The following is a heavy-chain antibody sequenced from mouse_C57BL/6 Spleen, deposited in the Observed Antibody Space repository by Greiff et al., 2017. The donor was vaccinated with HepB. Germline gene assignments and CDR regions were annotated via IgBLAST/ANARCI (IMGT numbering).Heavy chain of an antibody. Sequence: QVHVKQPGAELVRPGSSVKLSCKASGYTFTSYWMDWVKQRPGQGLEWIGNIYPSDSETHYNQKFKDKATLTVDKSSSTAYMKLSSLTSEDSAVYYCAREDYYGSSPRDWYFDVWGTGTTVTVSS. J-gene: IGHJ1*03. D-gene: IGHD1-1*01. CDR1: GYTFTSYW. CDR2: IYPSDSET. V-gene: IGHV1-61*01. CDR3: AREDYYGSSPRDWYFDV.